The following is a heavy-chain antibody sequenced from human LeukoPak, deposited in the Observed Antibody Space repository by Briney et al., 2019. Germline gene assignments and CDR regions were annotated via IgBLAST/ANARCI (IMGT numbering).Heavy chain of an antibody. CDR2: ISDIGSI. CDR3: AGHHPRNTVDF. Sequence: SETLSLTCTVSGGSISSYYWSWIRQPPGKGLEWIAYISDIGSINYNPSLKSRVTISLDTSKNQFSLKLSSVTAADTAVYYCAGHHPRNTVDFWGQGTLVTVSS. V-gene: IGHV4-59*08. D-gene: IGHD2-8*02. CDR1: GGSISSYY. J-gene: IGHJ4*02.